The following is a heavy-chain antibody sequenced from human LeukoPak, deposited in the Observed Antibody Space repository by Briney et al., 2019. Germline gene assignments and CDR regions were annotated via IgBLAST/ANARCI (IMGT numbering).Heavy chain of an antibody. Sequence: SETLSLTCTVSGGSISSYYWSWIRQPPGKGLEWIGYIYYSGSTNYNPSLKSRVTISLDTSKNQFSLKLTSVTAADTAVYYCAKDSSSWFGTPTWYFQHWGQGTLVTVSS. CDR1: GGSISSYY. CDR3: AKDSSSWFGTPTWYFQH. V-gene: IGHV4-59*12. CDR2: IYYSGST. D-gene: IGHD6-13*01. J-gene: IGHJ1*01.